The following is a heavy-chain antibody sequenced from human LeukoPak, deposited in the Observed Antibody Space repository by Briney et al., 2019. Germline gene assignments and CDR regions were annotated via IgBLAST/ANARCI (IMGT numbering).Heavy chain of an antibody. J-gene: IGHJ4*02. V-gene: IGHV1-18*01. CDR3: ARGRRGSGSYYGPFDY. CDR1: GYTFTSYG. Sequence: GASVKVSCTASGYTFTSYGISWVRQAPGQGQEWRGWISAYNGNTNYAQKLQGRVTMTTDTSTSTAYMELRSLRSDDTAVYFCARGRRGSGSYYGPFDYWGQGTLVTVSS. D-gene: IGHD1-26*01. CDR2: ISAYNGNT.